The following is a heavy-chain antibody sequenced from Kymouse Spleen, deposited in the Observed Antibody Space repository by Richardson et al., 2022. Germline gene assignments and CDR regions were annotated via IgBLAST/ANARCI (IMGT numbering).Heavy chain of an antibody. CDR3: TRHEDFWSGSQVDY. V-gene: IGHV3-73*02. CDR2: IRSKANSYAT. Sequence: EVQLVESGGGLVQPGGSLKLSCAASGFTFSGSAMHWVRQASGKGLEWVGRIRSKANSYATAYAASVKGRFTISRDDSKNTAYLQMNSLKTEDTAVYYCTRHEDFWSGSQVDYWGQGTLVTVSS. CDR1: GFTFSGSA. J-gene: IGHJ4*02. D-gene: IGHD3-3*01.